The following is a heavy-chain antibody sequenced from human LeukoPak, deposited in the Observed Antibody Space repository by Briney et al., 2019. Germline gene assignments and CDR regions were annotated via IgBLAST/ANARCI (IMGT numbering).Heavy chain of an antibody. V-gene: IGHV3-7*01. D-gene: IGHD5-24*01. J-gene: IGHJ4*02. CDR2: IKQDGSEK. Sequence: PGGSLSLSCAVSGFTISSYWLSWVRQAPGKGLEWVANIKQDGSEKYYVDSVKGRFTISRDKAKNSLYLQMYSLRAEGTAVYYCARDLRDDPPVYFDYWGQGTLVTVSS. CDR3: ARDLRDDPPVYFDY. CDR1: GFTISSYW.